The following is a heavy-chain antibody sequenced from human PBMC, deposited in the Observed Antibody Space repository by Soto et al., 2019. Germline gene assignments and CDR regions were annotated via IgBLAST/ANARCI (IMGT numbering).Heavy chain of an antibody. Sequence: QVQLVESGGGVVQPGRSLRLSCAASGFTFSSYGMHWVRQAPGKGLEWVAVISFDGRTTYYADSVTGRFTISRDNSENTLYLQMSNLRAEDTAVYYCTRESNDNYSKSKWAFDDWGQGSLVTVSS. CDR1: GFTFSSYG. D-gene: IGHD1-1*01. V-gene: IGHV3-30*03. CDR2: ISFDGRTT. J-gene: IGHJ4*02. CDR3: TRESNDNYSKSKWAFDD.